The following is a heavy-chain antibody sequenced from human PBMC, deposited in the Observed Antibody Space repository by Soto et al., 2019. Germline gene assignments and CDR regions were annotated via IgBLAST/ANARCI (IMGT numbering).Heavy chain of an antibody. CDR1: GFTFSSCG. CDR2: ISYDGSNK. CDR3: AKDKDSGYDYGMDV. V-gene: IGHV3-30*18. J-gene: IGHJ6*02. Sequence: PGGSLRLSCAASGFTFSSCGMHWVRQAPGKGLEWVAVISYDGSNKYYADSVKGRFTISRDNSKNTLYLQMNSLRAEDTAVYYCAKDKDSGYDYGMDVWGQGTTVTVSS. D-gene: IGHD1-26*01.